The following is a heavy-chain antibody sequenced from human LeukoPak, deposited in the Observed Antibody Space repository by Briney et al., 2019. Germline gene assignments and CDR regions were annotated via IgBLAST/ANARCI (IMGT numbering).Heavy chain of an antibody. Sequence: PGGSLRLSCAASGFTFSSYSMNWVRQAPGKGLEWVSSISSSSYIYYADSVKGRFTISRDNAKNSLYLQMNSLRAEDTAVYYCARVSPLVVVVAATLFDYWGQGTLVTVSS. CDR1: GFTFSSYS. V-gene: IGHV3-21*01. D-gene: IGHD2-15*01. J-gene: IGHJ4*02. CDR2: ISSSSYI. CDR3: ARVSPLVVVVAATLFDY.